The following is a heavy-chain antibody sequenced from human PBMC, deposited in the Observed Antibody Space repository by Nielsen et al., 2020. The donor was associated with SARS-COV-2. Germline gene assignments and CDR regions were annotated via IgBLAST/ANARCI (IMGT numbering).Heavy chain of an antibody. CDR1: EFSFSSYG. CDR3: ARDLAWYYYGSPIYYGMDV. Sequence: GESLKISCTASEFSFSSYGMHWVRQAPGKGLEWAAVIWYDGSNKYYADSVKGRFTISRDNSKNTLYLQMNSLRAEDTAVYYCARDLAWYYYGSPIYYGMDVWGQGTTVTVSS. CDR2: IWYDGSNK. V-gene: IGHV3-33*01. J-gene: IGHJ6*02. D-gene: IGHD3-10*01.